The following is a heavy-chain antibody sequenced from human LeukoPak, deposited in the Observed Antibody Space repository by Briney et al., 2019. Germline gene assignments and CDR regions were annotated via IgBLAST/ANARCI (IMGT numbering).Heavy chain of an antibody. V-gene: IGHV3-23*01. Sequence: GGSLRLSCAASGFTFSTYAMSWVRQAPGKGLEWVSGITGSGDTTHHADSVKGRFTISRDNSKNTLFLQMNSLRVEDTALYYCARAYGSSGYYQLPIDYWGQGTLVTVSS. D-gene: IGHD3-22*01. CDR2: ITGSGDTT. J-gene: IGHJ4*02. CDR3: ARAYGSSGYYQLPIDY. CDR1: GFTFSTYA.